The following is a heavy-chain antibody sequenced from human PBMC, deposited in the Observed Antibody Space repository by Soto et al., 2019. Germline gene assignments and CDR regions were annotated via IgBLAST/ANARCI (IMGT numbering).Heavy chain of an antibody. Sequence: GASVKVSCKASGGTFSSYTISWVRQAPGQGLEWVGRIIPILGIANYAQKFQGRVTITADKSTSTAYMELSSLRSEDTAVYYCASNKRSRIRCSGGSCYSESFGYWGQGTLVTVSS. CDR3: ASNKRSRIRCSGGSCYSESFGY. CDR2: IIPILGIA. CDR1: GGTFSSYT. V-gene: IGHV1-69*02. D-gene: IGHD2-15*01. J-gene: IGHJ4*02.